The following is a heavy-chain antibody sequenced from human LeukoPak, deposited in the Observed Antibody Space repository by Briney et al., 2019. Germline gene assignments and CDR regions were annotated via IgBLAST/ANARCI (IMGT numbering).Heavy chain of an antibody. Sequence: ASVKVSCKASGYTFTSYAISWVRQAPGQGLEWMGWISADNGNTDYAQRFQGRVTMTTDTSTSTAYMELRSLRSDDTAVYYCARGDSMVTPKYFQYWGQGTLVTVSS. J-gene: IGHJ1*01. CDR3: ARGDSMVTPKYFQY. CDR1: GYTFTSYA. D-gene: IGHD4-23*01. CDR2: ISADNGNT. V-gene: IGHV1-18*01.